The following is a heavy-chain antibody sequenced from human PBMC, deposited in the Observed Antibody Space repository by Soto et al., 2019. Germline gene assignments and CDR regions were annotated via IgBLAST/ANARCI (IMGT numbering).Heavy chain of an antibody. Sequence: GGSLRLSCAASGFTFSNAWISWVRQAPWKGLEWVGRIKSKTDGGTTDYAAPVKGRFTISRDDSKNTLYLQMNSLKTEDTAVYYCTTTLAQECDDAFDIWGQGKMVAFSS. J-gene: IGHJ3*02. V-gene: IGHV3-15*01. CDR3: TTTLAQECDDAFDI. D-gene: IGHD3-3*01. CDR1: GFTFSNAW. CDR2: IKSKTDGGTT.